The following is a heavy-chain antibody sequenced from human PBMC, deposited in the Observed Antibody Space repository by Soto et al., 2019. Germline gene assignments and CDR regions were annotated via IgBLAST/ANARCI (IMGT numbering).Heavy chain of an antibody. V-gene: IGHV5-51*01. CDR2: IYPGDSDT. CDR1: GYSFTNYW. CDR3: PRRNQIRPYHYGMDG. J-gene: IGHJ6*01. Sequence: PGESLKISCKGSGYSFTNYWIGWVRQMPGKGLEWMGIIYPGDSDTRYSPSFQGQVTISADKSISTAYLQWSSLKASDTAMYYCPRRNQIRPYHYGMDGWGQGTTVSV.